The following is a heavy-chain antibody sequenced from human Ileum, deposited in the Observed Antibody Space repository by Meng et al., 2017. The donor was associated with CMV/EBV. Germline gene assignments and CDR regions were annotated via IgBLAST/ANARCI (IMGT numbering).Heavy chain of an antibody. Sequence: GDSLKISFAASGFSFSNFAMGWVRQAPGKGLEWVSTINDSGGRTHYADSVKGRFTISRDNSRDTLYLQKDSLRAEDTAIYYCDAADYWGQGVLVTVSS. CDR3: DAADY. CDR2: INDSGGRT. V-gene: IGHV3-23*01. D-gene: IGHD6-13*01. J-gene: IGHJ4*02. CDR1: GFSFSNFA.